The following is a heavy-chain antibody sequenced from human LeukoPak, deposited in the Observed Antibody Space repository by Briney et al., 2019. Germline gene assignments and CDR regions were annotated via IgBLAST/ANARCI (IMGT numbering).Heavy chain of an antibody. CDR1: GFTFTTYA. CDR3: AKCGMSTIGELDY. J-gene: IGHJ4*02. CDR2: ISGSGSST. D-gene: IGHD5-24*01. Sequence: GGSLRLSCTASGFTFTTYAMSWVRQAPGKGLKWVSGISGSGSSTYYADSVKGRFTISRETSKNTLYLEMNSLRADDTAVYYCAKCGMSTIGELDYWGRGTLVSVSS. V-gene: IGHV3-23*01.